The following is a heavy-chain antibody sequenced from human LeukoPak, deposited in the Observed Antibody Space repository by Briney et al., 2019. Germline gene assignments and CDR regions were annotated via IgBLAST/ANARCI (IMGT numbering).Heavy chain of an antibody. CDR3: AKDMWRVDTAYYFDY. J-gene: IGHJ4*02. V-gene: IGHV3-23*01. CDR2: VTGSGGDT. CDR1: GFTFNIYA. Sequence: GGSLRLSCAASGFTFNIYAMSWVRQAPGKGLEWISTVTGSGGDTYYADSVKGRFTISRDNSKNTLYLQMNSLRAEDTAVYYCAKDMWRVDTAYYFDYWGQGTLVTVSS. D-gene: IGHD5-18*01.